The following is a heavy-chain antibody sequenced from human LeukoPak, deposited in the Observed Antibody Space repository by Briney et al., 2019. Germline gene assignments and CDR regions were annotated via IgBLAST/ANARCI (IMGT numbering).Heavy chain of an antibody. CDR2: INAGNGNT. CDR1: GYTFTSYA. CDR3: ARGAEYCSGGSCYYFDY. J-gene: IGHJ4*02. V-gene: IGHV1-3*01. D-gene: IGHD2-15*01. Sequence: ASVQVSCKASGYTFTSYAMHWVRQAPGQRLEWMGWINAGNGNTKYSQKFQGRVTITRDTSASTAYMELSSLRSEDTAVCYCARGAEYCSGGSCYYFDYWGQGTLVTVSS.